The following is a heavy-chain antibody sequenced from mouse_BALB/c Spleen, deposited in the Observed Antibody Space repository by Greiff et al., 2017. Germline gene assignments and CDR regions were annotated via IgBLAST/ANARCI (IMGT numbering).Heavy chain of an antibody. J-gene: IGHJ3*01. Sequence: EVKLMESGGGLVKPGGSLKLSCAASGFTFSSYAMSWVRQTPEKRLEWVASISSGGSTYYPDSVKGRFTISRDNARNILYLQMSSLRSEDTAMYYCARGYYYGSRGFAYWGQGTLVTVSA. CDR3: ARGYYYGSRGFAY. D-gene: IGHD1-1*01. CDR1: GFTFSSYA. CDR2: ISSGGST. V-gene: IGHV5-6-5*01.